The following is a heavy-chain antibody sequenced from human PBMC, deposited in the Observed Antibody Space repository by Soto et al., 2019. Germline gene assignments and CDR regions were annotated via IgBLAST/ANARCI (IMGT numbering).Heavy chain of an antibody. V-gene: IGHV3-23*01. J-gene: IGHJ5*02. CDR3: AKDRARGYCSGGSCRSDP. D-gene: IGHD2-15*01. Sequence: EVQLLESGGGLVQPGGSLRLSCAASGFTFSSYAMSWVRQAPGKRLEWVSAISGSGGSTYYADSVKGRFTISRDNSKNTLYLQMNSLRAEDTAVYYCAKDRARGYCSGGSCRSDPWGQGTLVTVSS. CDR2: ISGSGGST. CDR1: GFTFSSYA.